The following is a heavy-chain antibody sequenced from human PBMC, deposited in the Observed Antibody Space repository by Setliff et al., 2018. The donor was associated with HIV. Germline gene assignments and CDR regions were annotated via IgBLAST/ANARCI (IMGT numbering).Heavy chain of an antibody. V-gene: IGHV2-70*11. D-gene: IGHD3-3*01. CDR2: IDWDDDT. CDR1: GFSLGTTGMC. Sequence: SGPTLVNPTQTLTLTCTVSGFSLGTTGMCVSWIRQPPGKALEWLARIDWDDDTHYNASLKTRLTVSKDTSKNQVVLSLANMDPVDTSTYYCARRVLTSSDYFDYWGQGALVTVSS. J-gene: IGHJ4*02. CDR3: ARRVLTSSDYFDY.